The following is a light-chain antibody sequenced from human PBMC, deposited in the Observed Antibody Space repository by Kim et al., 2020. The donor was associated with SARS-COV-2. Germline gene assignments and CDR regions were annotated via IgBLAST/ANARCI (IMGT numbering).Light chain of an antibody. V-gene: IGKV1-5*03. CDR2: KAS. CDR3: QHRA. CDR1: QSISSW. Sequence: DIQMTQSPSTLSASVGDRVTITCRASQSISSWLAWYQQKPGKAPKLLIYKASSLESGVPSRFSGSVSGTEFTLTISSLQPDDFATYYCQHRAFGQGTKVDIK. J-gene: IGKJ1*01.